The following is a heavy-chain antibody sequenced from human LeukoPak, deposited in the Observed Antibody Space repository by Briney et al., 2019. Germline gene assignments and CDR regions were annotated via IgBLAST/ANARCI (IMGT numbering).Heavy chain of an antibody. CDR3: AKTGGIAAAH. D-gene: IGHD6-13*01. CDR1: GFSFSTYA. CDR2: ISSSSSFK. V-gene: IGHV3-21*04. Sequence: GGSLRLSCAASGFSFSTYAMHWVRQAPGKGLEWVSYISSSSSFKKYADSLKGRFTISRDNAKNSLYLQMNSLRAEDTALYYCAKTGGIAAAHWGQGTLVTVSS. J-gene: IGHJ4*02.